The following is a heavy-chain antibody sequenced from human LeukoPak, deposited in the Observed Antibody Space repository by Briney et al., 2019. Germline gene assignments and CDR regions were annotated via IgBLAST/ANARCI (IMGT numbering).Heavy chain of an antibody. Sequence: AGSLRLSCAASGFTFSSYAMHWVRQAPGKGLEWVAVISYDGSNKYYADSVKGRFTISRDNSKNTLYLQMNSLRAEDTAVYYCARGGKDGYNHGQFDYWGQGTLVTVSS. CDR2: ISYDGSNK. D-gene: IGHD5-24*01. CDR1: GFTFSSYA. CDR3: ARGGKDGYNHGQFDY. J-gene: IGHJ4*02. V-gene: IGHV3-30*04.